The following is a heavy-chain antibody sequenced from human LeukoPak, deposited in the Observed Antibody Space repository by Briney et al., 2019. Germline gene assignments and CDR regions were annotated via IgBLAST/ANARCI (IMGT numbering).Heavy chain of an antibody. CDR1: GGTFSSYA. V-gene: IGHV1-69*04. J-gene: IGHJ3*02. CDR3: ARGWGSGAFDI. CDR2: IIPIFGIA. D-gene: IGHD3-16*01. Sequence: SVKVSCKASGGTFSSYAISWVRQAPGQGLEWMGRIIPIFGIANYAQKFQGRVTITANKSTSTAYMELSSLRSEDTAVYYCARGWGSGAFDIWGQGTMVTVSP.